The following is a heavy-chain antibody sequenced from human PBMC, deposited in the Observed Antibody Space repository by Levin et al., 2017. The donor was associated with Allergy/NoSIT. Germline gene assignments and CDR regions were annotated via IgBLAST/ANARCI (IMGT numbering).Heavy chain of an antibody. V-gene: IGHV3-15*01. D-gene: IGHD6-13*01. J-gene: IGHJ4*02. Sequence: SCAASGITFSNAWMSWARQAPGKGLEWVGRIKSKADGGTTEYAAPAKGRFTISRDDSKNTLYLQMNSLKTEDTAVYFCTAYSSSWYYFDDWGQGTLVTVSS. CDR3: TAYSSSWYYFDD. CDR2: IKSKADGGTT. CDR1: GITFSNAW.